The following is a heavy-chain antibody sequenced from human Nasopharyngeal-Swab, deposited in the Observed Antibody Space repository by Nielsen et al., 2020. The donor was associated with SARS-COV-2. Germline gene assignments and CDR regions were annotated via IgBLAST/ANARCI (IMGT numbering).Heavy chain of an antibody. CDR2: FYSSGST. CDR1: GFTVRSNY. Sequence: GESLKIPCAASGFTVRSNYMSRVRQAPGKGLEWVSIFYSSGSTYYADFVEGRFTISRDSSKNTLYLQMNNLRADDTAVYYCARETPTLGAFDIWGHGALVIVSS. D-gene: IGHD7-27*01. V-gene: IGHV3-53*01. CDR3: ARETPTLGAFDI. J-gene: IGHJ3*02.